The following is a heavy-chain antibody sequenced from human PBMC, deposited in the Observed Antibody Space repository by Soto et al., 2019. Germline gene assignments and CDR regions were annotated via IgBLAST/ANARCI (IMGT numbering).Heavy chain of an antibody. Sequence: SVKVSCRASGGTFSSYTISWVRQAPGQGLEWMGRIIPILGIANYAQKFQGRVTITADKSTSTAYMELSSLRSEDTAVYYCARDTLYYYDSSGYERTGFDYWGQGTLVTVS. CDR2: IIPILGIA. J-gene: IGHJ4*02. D-gene: IGHD3-22*01. CDR1: GGTFSSYT. CDR3: ARDTLYYYDSSGYERTGFDY. V-gene: IGHV1-69*04.